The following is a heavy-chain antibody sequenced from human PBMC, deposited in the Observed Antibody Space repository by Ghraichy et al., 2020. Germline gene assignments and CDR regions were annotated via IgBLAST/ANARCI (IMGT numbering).Heavy chain of an antibody. D-gene: IGHD1-26*01. CDR2: IWYDGSIK. J-gene: IGHJ4*02. Sequence: GGSLNISCAASGFTFSNYGMHWVRQAPGKGLEWVAVIWYDGSIKYYADSVKGRFTISRDNSKNTLYLQMNSLRAEDMAVYYCASFSLSGSYDNYWGQGTLVTVSS. V-gene: IGHV3-33*01. CDR1: GFTFSNYG. CDR3: ASFSLSGSYDNY.